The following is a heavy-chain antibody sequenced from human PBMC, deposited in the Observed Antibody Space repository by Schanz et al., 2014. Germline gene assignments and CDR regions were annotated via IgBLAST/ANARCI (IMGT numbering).Heavy chain of an antibody. CDR1: GFSFSTYG. CDR2: ISSSSMYI. J-gene: IGHJ4*02. CDR3: VRDKKGFVAVAGRAPFDY. V-gene: IGHV3-21*01. Sequence: EVRLVESGGGLVKPGGSLRLSCAASGFSFSTYGMTWVRQAPGKGLEWVSSISSSSMYIYQADSMRGRFTISRDNAKNSLYLQVNNLSAEDTAVYYCVRDKKGFVAVAGRAPFDYWGQGTLLTVSS. D-gene: IGHD6-19*01.